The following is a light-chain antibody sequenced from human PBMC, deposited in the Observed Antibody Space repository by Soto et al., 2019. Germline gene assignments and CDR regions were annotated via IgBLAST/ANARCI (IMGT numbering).Light chain of an antibody. CDR3: QQYDNWPPTWT. V-gene: IGKV3-15*01. Sequence: EIVMTQSPATLSVSTGERATVSCRASQSVSSNLAWYQQKPGQAPRLLIYGASTRATGIPARFSGSGSGTELTLIISSLQSEDFAVYYCQQYDNWPPTWTFGQGTKAEIK. J-gene: IGKJ1*01. CDR2: GAS. CDR1: QSVSSN.